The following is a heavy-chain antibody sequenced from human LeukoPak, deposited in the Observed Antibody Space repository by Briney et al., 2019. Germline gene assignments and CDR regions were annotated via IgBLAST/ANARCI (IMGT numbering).Heavy chain of an antibody. J-gene: IGHJ5*02. Sequence: ASVKVSCKASGYTFTGYYMHWVRQAPGQGLEWMGWINPNSGGTIYAQKFQGRVTMTRDTSISTAYMELSRLRSDDTAVYYCARDRVVVTAALPPRGWFDPWGQGTLVTVSS. CDR2: INPNSGGT. CDR1: GYTFTGYY. V-gene: IGHV1-2*02. CDR3: ARDRVVVTAALPPRGWFDP. D-gene: IGHD2-2*01.